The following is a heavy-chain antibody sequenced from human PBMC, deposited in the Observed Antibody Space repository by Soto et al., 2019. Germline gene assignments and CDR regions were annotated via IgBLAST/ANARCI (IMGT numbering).Heavy chain of an antibody. D-gene: IGHD6-13*01. J-gene: IGHJ4*02. CDR1: GGSISSGGYY. CDR3: ARGGESSSWYSGHFDY. Sequence: SETLSLTCTVSGGSISSGGYYWSWIRQHPGKGLEWIGYIYYSGSTYYNPSLKSRVTISVDTSKNQFSLKLSSVTAADTAVYYCARGGESSSWYSGHFDYWGQGTPVTVSS. V-gene: IGHV4-31*03. CDR2: IYYSGST.